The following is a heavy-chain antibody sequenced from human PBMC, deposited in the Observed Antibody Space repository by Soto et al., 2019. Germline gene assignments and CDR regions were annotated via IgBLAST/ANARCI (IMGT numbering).Heavy chain of an antibody. V-gene: IGHV3-33*01. D-gene: IGHD3-10*01. CDR2: IWYDGSNK. Sequence: QVQLVESGGGVVQPGRSLRLSCAASGFTFSSYGMHWVRQAPGKGLEWVAVIWYDGSNKYYADSVKGRFTISRDNSKNTLYLQMNSLRAEDTAVYYCARGLFTMVLKEVGGYYFDYWGQGTLVTVSS. J-gene: IGHJ4*02. CDR3: ARGLFTMVLKEVGGYYFDY. CDR1: GFTFSSYG.